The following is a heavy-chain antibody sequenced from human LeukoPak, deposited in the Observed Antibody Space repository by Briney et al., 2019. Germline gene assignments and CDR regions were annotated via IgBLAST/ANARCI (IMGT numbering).Heavy chain of an antibody. J-gene: IGHJ4*02. D-gene: IGHD3-22*01. CDR2: INPDGSQK. CDR3: ARICRGYYYDSSALCSGNY. CDR1: RFRFSASW. Sequence: QPGGSLRLSCVASRFRFSASWVAWVRQAPGKGLEWVANINPDGSQKNYIDSVKGRFTTARDNAKNSAYLQMNSLRAEDTAVYYCARICRGYYYDSSALCSGNYWGQGTLVTVSS. V-gene: IGHV3-7*03.